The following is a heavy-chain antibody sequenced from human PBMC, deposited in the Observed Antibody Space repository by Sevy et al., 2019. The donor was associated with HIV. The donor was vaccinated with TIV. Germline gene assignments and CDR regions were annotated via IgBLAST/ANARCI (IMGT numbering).Heavy chain of an antibody. J-gene: IGHJ6*02. D-gene: IGHD6-13*01. CDR3: ARDLRVATASGGMDV. Sequence: GGSLRLSCVAYGFTVSSNFMTWVRQAPGKGLEWVSTIYSGGDTYYADSVKGRFTISRDNSKNTLYLQMNNLRAEDTAVYYCARDLRVATASGGMDVWGQGTTVTVSS. V-gene: IGHV3-53*01. CDR1: GFTVSSNF. CDR2: IYSGGDT.